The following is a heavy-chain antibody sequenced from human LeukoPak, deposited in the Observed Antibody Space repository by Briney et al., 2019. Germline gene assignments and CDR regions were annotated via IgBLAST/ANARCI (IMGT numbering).Heavy chain of an antibody. CDR2: IYYSGST. J-gene: IGHJ3*02. CDR3: ARDAEMGLWFGEPYGAFDI. Sequence: PSETLSLTCTVSGGSISSHYRSWIRQPPGKGLEWIGYIYYSGSTNYNPSLKSRVTMSVDTSKNQFSLKLSSVTAADTAVYYCARDAEMGLWFGEPYGAFDIWGQGTMVTVSS. D-gene: IGHD3-10*01. CDR1: GGSISSHY. V-gene: IGHV4-59*11.